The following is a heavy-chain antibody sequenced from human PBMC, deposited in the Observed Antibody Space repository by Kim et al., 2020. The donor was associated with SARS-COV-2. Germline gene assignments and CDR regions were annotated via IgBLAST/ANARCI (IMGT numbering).Heavy chain of an antibody. CDR2: IDDYP. V-gene: IGHV3-23*01. CDR3: ARYDQVRDDTGWYGFGY. CDR1: GFNFNRYA. J-gene: IGHJ4*02. Sequence: GGSLRLSCTTSGFNFNRYAMTWVRQAPGKGLEWVSTIDDYPKYAESVKGRCTISRDTATNVVHLQLDSLRADDTGVYFCARYDQVRDDTGWYGFGYWGQGTLVTVSS. D-gene: IGHD6-19*01.